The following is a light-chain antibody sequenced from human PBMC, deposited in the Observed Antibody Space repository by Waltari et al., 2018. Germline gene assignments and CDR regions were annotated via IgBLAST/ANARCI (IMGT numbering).Light chain of an antibody. CDR2: GAS. CDR1: QSVSRW. CDR3: QKYGTLPAT. V-gene: IGKV3-20*01. Sequence: EIVLTQSPGTLSLSPGERATLSCRASQSVSRWLAWYQQKPGQPPRRLIYGASSRATGIPDRFSGSGSGTDFSLTISRLEPEDFAVYYCQKYGTLPATFGQGTRVEVK. J-gene: IGKJ1*01.